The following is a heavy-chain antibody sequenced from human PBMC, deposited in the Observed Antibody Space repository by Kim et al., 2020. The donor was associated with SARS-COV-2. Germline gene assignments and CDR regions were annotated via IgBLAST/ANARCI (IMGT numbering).Heavy chain of an antibody. CDR2: IYYSGST. D-gene: IGHD2-21*02. CDR3: ARSTSGVCGGDCYPDY. CDR1: GGSISSYY. J-gene: IGHJ4*02. Sequence: SETLSLTCTVSGGSISSYYWSWIRQPPGKGLEWIGYIYYSGSTNYNPSLKSRVTISVDTSKNQFSLKLSSVTAADTAVYYCARSTSGVCGGDCYPDYWGQGTLVTVSS. V-gene: IGHV4-59*08.